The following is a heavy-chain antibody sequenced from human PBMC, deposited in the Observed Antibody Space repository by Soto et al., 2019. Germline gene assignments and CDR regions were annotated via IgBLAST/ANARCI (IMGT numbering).Heavy chain of an antibody. CDR1: GGSFSGYY. V-gene: IGHV4-34*01. D-gene: IGHD1-1*01. CDR2: INHSGST. J-gene: IGHJ5*02. Sequence: SETLSLTCAVYGGSFSGYYWSWIRQPPGKGLEWIGEINHSGSTNYNPSLKSRVTISVDTSKNQFSLKLSSVTAADTAVYYCARGLRGTTHRALQDPWGQGTLVTVSS. CDR3: ARGLRGTTHRALQDP.